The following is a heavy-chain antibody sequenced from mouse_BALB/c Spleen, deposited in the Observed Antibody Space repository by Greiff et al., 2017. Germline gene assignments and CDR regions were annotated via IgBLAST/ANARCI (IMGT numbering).Heavy chain of an antibody. Sequence: VQLQQSGAELVKPGASVKLSCTASGFNIKDTYMHWVKQRPEQGLEWIGRIDPANGNTKYDPKFQGKATITADTSSNTAYLQLSSLTSEDTAVYYCAREVYDGYSYYYAMDYWGQGTSVTVSS. CDR3: AREVYDGYSYYYAMDY. D-gene: IGHD2-3*01. V-gene: IGHV14-3*02. CDR1: GFNIKDTY. J-gene: IGHJ4*01. CDR2: IDPANGNT.